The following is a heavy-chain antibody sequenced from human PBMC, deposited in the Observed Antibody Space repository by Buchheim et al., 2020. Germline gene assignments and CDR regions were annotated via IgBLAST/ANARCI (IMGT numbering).Heavy chain of an antibody. V-gene: IGHV4-38-2*02. D-gene: IGHD3-22*01. CDR3: ARVNYYDSSGPTRV. CDR1: GYSISSGYY. Sequence: QVQLQESGPGLVKPSETLSLTCTVSGYSISSGYYWGWIRQPPGKGLEWIGSIYHSGSTYYNPSLKSRVTISVDTSKNQFSLKLSSVTAADTAVYYCARVNYYDSSGPTRVWGQGTL. J-gene: IGHJ4*02. CDR2: IYHSGST.